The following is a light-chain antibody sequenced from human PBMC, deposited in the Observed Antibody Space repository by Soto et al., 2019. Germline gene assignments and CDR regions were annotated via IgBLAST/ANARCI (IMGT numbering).Light chain of an antibody. CDR2: GAS. J-gene: IGKJ1*01. CDR3: QQYGSFRA. V-gene: IGKV3-20*01. Sequence: EIVLTQSPGTLSLSPGERATLSCRASQSVSSSYLAWYQQKPGQAPRLLIYGASSRATGIPDRFSGSGSGTDFTLTISRLEPEDFAVYYCQQYGSFRAFGQATKVEIK. CDR1: QSVSSSY.